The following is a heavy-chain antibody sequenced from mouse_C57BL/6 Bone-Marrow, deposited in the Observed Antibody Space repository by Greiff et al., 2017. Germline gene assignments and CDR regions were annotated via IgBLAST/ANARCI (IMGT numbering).Heavy chain of an antibody. CDR2: INPSSGYT. Sequence: QVQLQQSGAELAKPGASVKLSCKASGYTFNSYWMHWVKQRPGQGLEWIGNINPSSGYTKYNQKFKDKATLTADKSSNTAYMQLSSLTYEDSAVYYCARDAYWGQGTRVTVSA. CDR3: ARDAY. J-gene: IGHJ3*01. V-gene: IGHV1-7*01. CDR1: GYTFNSYW.